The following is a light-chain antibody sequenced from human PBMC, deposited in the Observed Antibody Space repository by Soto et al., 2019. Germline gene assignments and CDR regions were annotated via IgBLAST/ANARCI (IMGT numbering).Light chain of an antibody. CDR3: QQYNKWPPYT. Sequence: EIVMTQSPGTLSMSPGERATLSCRASQSVSRNLAWFQQKPGQAPRLLIYGASTRATDIPARFSGSGSGTKFTLTISSLQSEDFAVHYCQQYNKWPPYTFGQGTKQEIK. CDR2: GAS. CDR1: QSVSRN. V-gene: IGKV3-15*01. J-gene: IGKJ2*01.